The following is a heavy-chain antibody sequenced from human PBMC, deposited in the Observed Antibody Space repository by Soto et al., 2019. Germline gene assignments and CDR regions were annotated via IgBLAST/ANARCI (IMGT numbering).Heavy chain of an antibody. J-gene: IGHJ6*02. V-gene: IGHV3-33*01. CDR3: ARDRSYSSSSYYYYYYGMDV. D-gene: IGHD6-6*01. Sequence: QVQLVESGGGVVQPGRSLRLSCAASGFTFSSYGMHWVRQAPGKGLEWVAVMWFDGNKKYSADSVKGRLTISRDNSKNTLYLQMNSLRAEDTAVYYCARDRSYSSSSYYYYYYGMDVWGQGTTVTVSS. CDR2: MWFDGNKK. CDR1: GFTFSSYG.